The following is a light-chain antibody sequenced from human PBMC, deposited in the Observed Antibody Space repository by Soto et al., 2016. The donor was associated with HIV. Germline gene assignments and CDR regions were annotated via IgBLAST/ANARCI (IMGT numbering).Light chain of an antibody. V-gene: IGKV1-16*01. CDR1: QGISNY. J-gene: IGKJ4*01. CDR2: GAS. Sequence: DIQMTQSPSSLSASVGDTVTITCRASQGISNYLAWFQQKPGKAPKSLIYGASTCKVGSLQDSAAVDLGHISLSPSAACSLKILLTYFCQHYNSYPLTFGGGTKVEIK. CDR3: QHYNSYPLT.